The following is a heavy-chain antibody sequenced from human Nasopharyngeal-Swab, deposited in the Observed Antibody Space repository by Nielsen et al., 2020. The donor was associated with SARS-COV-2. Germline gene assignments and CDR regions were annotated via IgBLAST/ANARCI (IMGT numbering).Heavy chain of an antibody. J-gene: IGHJ6*03. CDR1: GYTFTNYG. CDR3: ARAIVAVSAAIWSYYYHCYMDV. Sequence: ASVKVSCKASGYTFTNYGFTWVRQAPGQGLEWIGWISAYDGNTNYAQKLQDRVTLTTDTSTRTAYMELRSLRSDDTAVYYCARAIVAVSAAIWSYYYHCYMDVWGKGTTVTVSS. V-gene: IGHV1-18*04. CDR2: ISAYDGNT. D-gene: IGHD2-2*01.